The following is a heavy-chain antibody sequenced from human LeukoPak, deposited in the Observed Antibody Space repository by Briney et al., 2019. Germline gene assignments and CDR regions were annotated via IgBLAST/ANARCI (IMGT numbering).Heavy chain of an antibody. Sequence: ASVKVSCKVSGYTLTELSMHWVRQAPGKGLEWVGGFDPEDGETIYAQKFQGRVTMTEDTSTDTAYMELSSLRSEDTAVYYCATDSEVPAARGYYYGMDVWGQGTTVTVSS. V-gene: IGHV1-24*01. CDR3: ATDSEVPAARGYYYGMDV. D-gene: IGHD2-2*01. CDR2: FDPEDGET. J-gene: IGHJ6*02. CDR1: GYTLTELS.